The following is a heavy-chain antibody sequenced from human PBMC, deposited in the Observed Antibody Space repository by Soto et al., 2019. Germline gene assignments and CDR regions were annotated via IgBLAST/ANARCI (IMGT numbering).Heavy chain of an antibody. CDR1: GYTFTGYY. CDR2: INPNSGGT. V-gene: IGHV1-2*02. CDR3: ARVVPDNIVLMVYAMNYYGMDV. Sequence: ASVKVSCKASGYTFTGYYMHWVRQAPGQGLEWMGWINPNSGGTNYAQKFQGRVAMTRDTSISTAYMELSRLRSDDTAVYYCARVVPDNIVLMVYAMNYYGMDVWGQGTTVTVLL. D-gene: IGHD2-8*01. J-gene: IGHJ6*02.